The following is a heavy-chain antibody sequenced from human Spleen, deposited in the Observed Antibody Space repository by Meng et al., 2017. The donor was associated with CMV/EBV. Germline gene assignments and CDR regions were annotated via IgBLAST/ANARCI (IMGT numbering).Heavy chain of an antibody. CDR1: GYTFTSYG. J-gene: IGHJ4*02. V-gene: IGHV1-18*01. CDR3: ARDRSDYYDSSAHY. D-gene: IGHD3-22*01. Sequence: GRLGRAGVEVKKPGASLKVSCKASGYTFTSYGISWGRQAPGQGLEWMGWISAYNGNTNYAQKLQGRVTMTTDTSTSTAYMELRSLRSDDTAVYYCARDRSDYYDSSAHYWGQGTLVTVSS. CDR2: ISAYNGNT.